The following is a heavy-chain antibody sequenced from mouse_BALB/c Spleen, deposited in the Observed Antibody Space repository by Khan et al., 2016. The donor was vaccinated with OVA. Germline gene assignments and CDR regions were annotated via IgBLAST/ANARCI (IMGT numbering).Heavy chain of an antibody. Sequence: QVQLKESGPGLVAPSQSLSITCTVSGFSLTGYGVNWVRQPPGKGLEWLGMIWGDGSTEYNSALKSRLNLSKDNSKSQVFLKMNSLQTDDTARYYCARAYYGNYREAMDYWGQGTSVTVSS. CDR2: IWGDGST. D-gene: IGHD2-10*01. V-gene: IGHV2-6-7*01. CDR3: ARAYYGNYREAMDY. CDR1: GFSLTGYG. J-gene: IGHJ4*01.